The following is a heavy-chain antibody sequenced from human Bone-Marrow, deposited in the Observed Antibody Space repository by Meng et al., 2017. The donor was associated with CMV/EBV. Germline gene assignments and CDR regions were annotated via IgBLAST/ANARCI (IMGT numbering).Heavy chain of an antibody. CDR1: GYTFTSYY. D-gene: IGHD1-26*01. J-gene: IGHJ4*02. CDR3: ARASTIKNWELLGY. CDR2: INPSGGST. Sequence: KASGYTFTSYYMDWVRQAPGQGLEWMGIINPSGGSTSYAQKFQGRVTMTRDTSTSTVYMELSSLRSEDTAVYYCARASTIKNWELLGYWGQGTLVTVSS. V-gene: IGHV1-46*01.